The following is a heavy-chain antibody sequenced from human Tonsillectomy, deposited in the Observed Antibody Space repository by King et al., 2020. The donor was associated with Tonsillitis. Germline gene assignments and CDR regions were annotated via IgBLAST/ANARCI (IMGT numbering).Heavy chain of an antibody. CDR1: GFTFSSYA. CDR3: AHRTHISVADRIEYFQH. CDR2: SSGSGGST. Sequence: VQLVESGGGLVQPGGSLRLSCAGSGFTFSSYAMSWVRQAPGKGLEWVSGSSGSGGSTYYADSVKGRFTISRDNSKNTLYLQVNSLRAEDTAVYYCAHRTHISVADRIEYFQHWGQGTLVTVSS. V-gene: IGHV3-23*04. D-gene: IGHD6-19*01. J-gene: IGHJ1*01.